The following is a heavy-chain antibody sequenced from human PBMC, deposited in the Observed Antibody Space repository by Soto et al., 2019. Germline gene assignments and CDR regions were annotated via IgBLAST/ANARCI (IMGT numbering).Heavy chain of an antibody. V-gene: IGHV3-13*01. Sequence: EVQLVESGGGLVQPGGSLRLSCAASGFTFSTYDMHWVRQATGKGLELVSSIGTEHDAYYPDSVKGRFTISRENAKNSLYPQMNSLTAGDTAVYYCARQAAYWHGGGGWLDPWGQGTLVTVSS. CDR2: IGTEHDA. D-gene: IGHD2-8*02. CDR1: GFTFSTYD. CDR3: ARQAAYWHGGGGWLDP. J-gene: IGHJ5*02.